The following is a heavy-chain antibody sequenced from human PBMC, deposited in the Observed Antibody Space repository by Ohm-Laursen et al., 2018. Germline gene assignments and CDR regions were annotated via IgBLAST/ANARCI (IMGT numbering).Heavy chain of an antibody. D-gene: IGHD1-7*01. V-gene: IGHV3-11*01. J-gene: IGHJ4*02. CDR2: ISSSGTTK. CDR3: ARRSITGTTEFDY. Sequence: SLRLSCAASGFTFSTYWMSWVRQAPGKGLEWLSYISSSGTTKYYADSVKGRFTISRDNANKSLYLQMNSLRAEDTAVYYCARRSITGTTEFDYWGQGTLVTVSS. CDR1: GFTFSTYW.